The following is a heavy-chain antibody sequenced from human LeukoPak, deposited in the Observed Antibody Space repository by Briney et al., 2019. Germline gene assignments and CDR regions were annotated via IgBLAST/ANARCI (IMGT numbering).Heavy chain of an antibody. CDR2: IYYSGST. J-gene: IGHJ3*02. Sequence: SETLSLTCTVSGGSISSYYWSWIRQPPGKGLEWIGYIYYSGSTNYNPSLKSRVTISVDTSKNQFSLKLSSVTAADTAVYYCARGSGPYLPATAFDIWGQGTMVTVSS. CDR3: ARGSGPYLPATAFDI. D-gene: IGHD2-15*01. V-gene: IGHV4-59*01. CDR1: GGSISSYY.